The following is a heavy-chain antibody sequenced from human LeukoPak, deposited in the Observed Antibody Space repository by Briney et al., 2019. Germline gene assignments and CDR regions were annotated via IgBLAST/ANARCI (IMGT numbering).Heavy chain of an antibody. V-gene: IGHV4-61*08. CDR3: ARGYRSSWYQVDY. J-gene: IGHJ4*02. Sequence: PSETLSLTCTVSGGSVSSGGYFWSWIRQPPGKGLEWIGFIYYNGNTNSSPSLKSRVTISVDTSKSQFSLKLTSVTAADTAVYYCARGYRSSWYQVDYWGQGTLVTVSS. CDR2: IYYNGNT. CDR1: GGSVSSGGYF. D-gene: IGHD6-13*01.